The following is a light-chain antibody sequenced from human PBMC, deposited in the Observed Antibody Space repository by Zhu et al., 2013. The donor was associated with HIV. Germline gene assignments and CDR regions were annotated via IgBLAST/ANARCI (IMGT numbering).Light chain of an antibody. V-gene: IGKV3-20*01. CDR1: QSVSSSY. CDR3: QQHNSYPLT. Sequence: EIVLTQSPGTLSLSPGERATLSCRASQSVSSSYLAWYQQKPGKAPELLIFAASSLQTGVPSRFSGSGSGTDFTLTISSLQPDDFATYYCQQHNSYPLTFGGGTKVEIK. J-gene: IGKJ4*01. CDR2: AAS.